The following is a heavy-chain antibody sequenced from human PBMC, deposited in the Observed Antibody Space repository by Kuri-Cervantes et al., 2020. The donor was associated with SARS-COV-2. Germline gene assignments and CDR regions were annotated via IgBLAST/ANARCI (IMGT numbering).Heavy chain of an antibody. D-gene: IGHD3-3*01. CDR1: GGSISSGGYY. Sequence: SETLSLTCTVSGGSISSGGYYWSWIRQHPGKGLEWIGYIYYSGSTYYNPSLKSRVTISVDTSKNQFSPKLSSVTAADTAVYYCARVKAPVLRFLEWPKKTYYFDYWGQGTLVTVSS. CDR3: ARVKAPVLRFLEWPKKTYYFDY. V-gene: IGHV4-31*03. CDR2: IYYSGST. J-gene: IGHJ4*02.